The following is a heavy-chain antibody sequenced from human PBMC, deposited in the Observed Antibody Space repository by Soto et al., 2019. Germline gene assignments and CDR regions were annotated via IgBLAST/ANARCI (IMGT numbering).Heavy chain of an antibody. CDR2: ISGSGGST. J-gene: IGHJ5*02. V-gene: IGHV3-23*01. Sequence: EVQLLESGGGLVQPGGSLRLSCAASGFTFSSYAMSWVRQAPGKGLEWVSAISGSGGSTYYADSVKGRFTISRDNSKNTLYLQMNSLRAEDTAVYYCAKDPPGLYGSAGGNWFDPWGQGTLVTVSS. CDR1: GFTFSSYA. CDR3: AKDPPGLYGSAGGNWFDP. D-gene: IGHD6-25*01.